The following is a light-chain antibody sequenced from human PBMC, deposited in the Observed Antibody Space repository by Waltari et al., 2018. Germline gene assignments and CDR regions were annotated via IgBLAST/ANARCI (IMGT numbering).Light chain of an antibody. CDR3: QQYNQYPHT. V-gene: IGKV1-16*02. CDR2: AAS. Sequence: DIQMTQSPSSLSASIGDRVTITCRASEGIRNSVAWFQQKPGKAPKSLIYAASTLHRGVPSKFTGSGFETDFTLTITSLQPDDFATYYCQQYNQYPHTFGQGTRLE. CDR1: EGIRNS. J-gene: IGKJ2*01.